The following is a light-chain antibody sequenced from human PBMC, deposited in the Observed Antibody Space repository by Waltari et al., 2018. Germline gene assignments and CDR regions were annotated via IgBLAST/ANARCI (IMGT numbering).Light chain of an antibody. CDR1: SSNIGTNY. V-gene: IGLV1-47*02. CDR3: AAWDDSLSGWV. J-gene: IGLJ3*02. Sequence: QSVLTQPPSASGTPGQRVTISCSGSSSNIGTNYIYWYQQLPATAPKLLIYSSDQRPSGVPDRFSGSKSGTSASLAISGLRSEDEADYYCAAWDDSLSGWVFGGGTKLTVL. CDR2: SSD.